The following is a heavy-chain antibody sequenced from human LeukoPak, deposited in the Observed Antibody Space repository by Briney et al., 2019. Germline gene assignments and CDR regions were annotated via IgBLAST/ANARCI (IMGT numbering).Heavy chain of an antibody. CDR1: GYTFAKFY. Sequence: ASVKVSCKASGYTFAKFYIHWVRQAPGQGLEWMGIINPCGGITSYAQKFQGRVSMTRDTSTSTVYMELSSLRSEDTAVYYCARDNRGERTPGWGYGGFDIWGQGTMVSVSS. CDR2: INPCGGIT. D-gene: IGHD3-16*01. V-gene: IGHV1-46*01. J-gene: IGHJ3*02. CDR3: ARDNRGERTPGWGYGGFDI.